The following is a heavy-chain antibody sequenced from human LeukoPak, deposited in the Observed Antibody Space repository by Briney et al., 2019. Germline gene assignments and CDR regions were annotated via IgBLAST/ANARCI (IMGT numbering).Heavy chain of an antibody. CDR3: ASSVINIAAAGKIDY. CDR1: GYTFTSYG. J-gene: IGHJ4*02. D-gene: IGHD6-13*01. Sequence: APVKVSCKASGYTFTSYGISWVRQAPGQGLEWMGWISAYNGNTNYAQKLQGRVTMTRDTSISTAYVELSRLRSDDTAVYYCASSVINIAAAGKIDYWGQGTLVTVSS. V-gene: IGHV1-18*01. CDR2: ISAYNGNT.